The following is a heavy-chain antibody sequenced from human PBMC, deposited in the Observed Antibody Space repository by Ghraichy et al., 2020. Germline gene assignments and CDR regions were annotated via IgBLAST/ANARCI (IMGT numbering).Heavy chain of an antibody. Sequence: SETLSLTCAVYGGSFSGYYWSWIRQPPGKGLEWIGEINHSGSTNYNPSLKSRVTISVDTSKNQFSLKLSSVTAADTAVYYCARGQEASEILICSSTSCYITSGSLYGMDVWGQGTTVTVSS. J-gene: IGHJ6*02. D-gene: IGHD2-2*02. V-gene: IGHV4-34*01. CDR3: ARGQEASEILICSSTSCYITSGSLYGMDV. CDR1: GGSFSGYY. CDR2: INHSGST.